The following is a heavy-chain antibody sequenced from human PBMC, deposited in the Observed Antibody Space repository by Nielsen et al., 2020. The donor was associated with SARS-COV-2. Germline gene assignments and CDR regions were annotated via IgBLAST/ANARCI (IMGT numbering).Heavy chain of an antibody. D-gene: IGHD3-3*01. Sequence: GGSLRLSCAASGFIFSNNYRSGIPQPPGKGLEWVPAIFSDGSTNYADSVKGRVTISRDTSKNTLFLQMNSLRAEDTGVYYCARDGVRYYYYMDAWGKGTTVTVSS. V-gene: IGHV3-66*01. CDR3: ARDGVRYYYYMDA. CDR1: GFIFSNNY. J-gene: IGHJ6*03. CDR2: IFSDGST.